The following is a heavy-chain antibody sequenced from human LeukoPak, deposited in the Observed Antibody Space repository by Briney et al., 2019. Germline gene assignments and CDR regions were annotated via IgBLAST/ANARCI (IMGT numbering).Heavy chain of an antibody. J-gene: IGHJ4*02. V-gene: IGHV4-38-2*01. CDR2: IYHSGST. CDR1: GHSISSGYY. CDR3: ASLKPITIFGVVSDY. D-gene: IGHD3-3*01. Sequence: SETLSLTCAVSGHSISSGYYWGWIRQPPGKGLEWIGSIYHSGSTYYNPSLKSRVTISVDTSKNQFSLKLSSVAAADTAVYYCASLKPITIFGVVSDYWGQGTLVTVSS.